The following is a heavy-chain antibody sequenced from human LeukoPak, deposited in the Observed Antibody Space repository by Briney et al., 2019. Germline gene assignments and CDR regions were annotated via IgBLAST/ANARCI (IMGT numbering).Heavy chain of an antibody. D-gene: IGHD6-13*01. Sequence: GGSLRLSCAASGFTFSDYSMNWVRQAPGKGLEWVSAISGSGGSTYYADSVKGRFTISRDNSKNTLYLQMNSLRAEDTAVYYCAKAGGQLVMPSYFDYWGQGTLVTVSS. J-gene: IGHJ4*02. CDR3: AKAGGQLVMPSYFDY. CDR1: GFTFSDYS. V-gene: IGHV3-23*01. CDR2: ISGSGGST.